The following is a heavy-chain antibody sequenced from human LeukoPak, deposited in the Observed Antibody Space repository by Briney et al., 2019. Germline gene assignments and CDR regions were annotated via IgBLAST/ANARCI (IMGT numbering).Heavy chain of an antibody. CDR3: ARADYDSSGYLGY. Sequence: SETLSLTCTVSGGSISSYYWSWIRQPPGKGLEWIGYIYYSGSTNYNPSLKSRVTISVDTSKNQFSLKLSSVTAADTAVYYCARADYDSSGYLGYWGQGTLVTVSS. CDR1: GGSISSYY. V-gene: IGHV4-59*01. J-gene: IGHJ4*02. D-gene: IGHD3-22*01. CDR2: IYYSGST.